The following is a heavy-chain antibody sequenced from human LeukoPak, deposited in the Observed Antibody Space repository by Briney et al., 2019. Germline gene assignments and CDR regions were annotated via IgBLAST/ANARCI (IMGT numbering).Heavy chain of an antibody. CDR2: IYSGGST. CDR1: GFTVSSNY. D-gene: IGHD2-21*01. V-gene: IGHV3-66*02. Sequence: GGSLRLSCAASGFTVSSNYMSWVRQAPGKGLEWVSVIYSGGSTYYADSVKGRFTISRDNSKNTLYLQMNSLRAEDTAVYYCARDPAYCGGDCYSNFDYWGQGTLVTVSS. CDR3: ARDPAYCGGDCYSNFDY. J-gene: IGHJ4*02.